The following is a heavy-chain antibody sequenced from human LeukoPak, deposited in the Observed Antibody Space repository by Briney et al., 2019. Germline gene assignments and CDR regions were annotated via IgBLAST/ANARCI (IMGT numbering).Heavy chain of an antibody. CDR2: IRSSSSSI. CDR1: GFTFSSYS. CDR3: ARESGYYLGSSAFDI. Sequence: RRPLRLSWAASGFTFSSYSMNWVRQAPGKGLEWVSCIRSSSSSIYHADSVKGRFTISRDNAKNSLYLQMNSLRAEDTAVYYCARESGYYLGSSAFDIWGQGTMVTVSS. J-gene: IGHJ3*02. D-gene: IGHD3-22*01. V-gene: IGHV3-48*01.